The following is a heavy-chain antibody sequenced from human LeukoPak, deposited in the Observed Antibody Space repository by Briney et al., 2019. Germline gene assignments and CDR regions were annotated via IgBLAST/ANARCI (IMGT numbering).Heavy chain of an antibody. Sequence: GGSLRLSCAASGFTFSSYAMSWVRQAPGKGLEWVAAISGSGGSTYYADSVKGRFTISRDNSKNTLYLQMNSLRAEDTAVYYCAKGVYDYVCGSFYDYWGQGTLVTVSS. CDR3: AKGVYDYVCGSFYDY. J-gene: IGHJ4*02. CDR1: GFTFSSYA. D-gene: IGHD3-16*01. V-gene: IGHV3-23*01. CDR2: ISGSGGST.